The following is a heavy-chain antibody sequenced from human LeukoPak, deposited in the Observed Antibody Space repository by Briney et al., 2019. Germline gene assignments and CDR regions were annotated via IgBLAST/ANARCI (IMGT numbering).Heavy chain of an antibody. D-gene: IGHD3-3*01. V-gene: IGHV3-30*02. Sequence: GGSLRLSCAASGFTFSGSGMHWVRQAPGKGLEWVTFIRYDGSNKYYTDSVKGRFTISRDNSKNTLYLQMDRLRAEDTAVYYCARDYDFWSGYYSPTRGYFGYWGQGTLVTVSS. CDR2: IRYDGSNK. CDR1: GFTFSGSG. J-gene: IGHJ4*02. CDR3: ARDYDFWSGYYSPTRGYFGY.